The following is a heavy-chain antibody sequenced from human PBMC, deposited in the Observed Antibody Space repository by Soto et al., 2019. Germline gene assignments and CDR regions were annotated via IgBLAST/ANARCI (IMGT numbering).Heavy chain of an antibody. CDR3: ARDHLYSSSWTIYYYYYGMDV. CDR1: GYTFTSYG. Sequence: QVQLVQSGAEVKKPGASVKVSCKASGYTFTSYGISWVRQAPGQGLEWMGWISAYNGNTNYAQKLQGRVTMTTDTSTSTADMELRSLRSDDTAVYYCARDHLYSSSWTIYYYYYGMDVWGQGTTVTVSS. CDR2: ISAYNGNT. J-gene: IGHJ6*02. D-gene: IGHD6-13*01. V-gene: IGHV1-18*01.